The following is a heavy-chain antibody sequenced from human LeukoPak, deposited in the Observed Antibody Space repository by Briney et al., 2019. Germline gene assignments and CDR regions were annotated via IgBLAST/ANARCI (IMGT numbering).Heavy chain of an antibody. CDR3: TTVEYYDILTGHYTQD. D-gene: IGHD3-9*01. V-gene: IGHV3-15*01. Sequence: PGGSLRLSCAASGFTFSSYAMSWVRQAPGKGLEWVGRIKSKTDGGTTDYAAPVKGRFTISRDDSKNTLYLQMNSLKTEDTAVYYCTTVEYYDILTGHYTQDWGQGTLVTVSS. CDR1: GFTFSSYA. J-gene: IGHJ4*02. CDR2: IKSKTDGGTT.